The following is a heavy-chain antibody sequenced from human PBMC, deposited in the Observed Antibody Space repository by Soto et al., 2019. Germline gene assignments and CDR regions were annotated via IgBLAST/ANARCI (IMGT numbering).Heavy chain of an antibody. CDR1: GGSISSGGYY. V-gene: IGHV4-31*03. CDR3: AGSVFP. J-gene: IGHJ5*02. CDR2: VYYSGNT. Sequence: QVQLQESGPGLVKPSQTLSLTCTVSGGSISSGGYYWSWIRQHPGKGLEWIGYVYYSGNTYYNPSLKGRVTISVDPSKNQFPLKLTAVTAADTAVYYCAGSVFPWGQGTLVTVSS.